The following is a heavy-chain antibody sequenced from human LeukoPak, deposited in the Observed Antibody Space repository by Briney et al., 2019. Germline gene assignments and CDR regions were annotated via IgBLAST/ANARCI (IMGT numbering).Heavy chain of an antibody. CDR1: GFTFSSYG. CDR3: AKVFWVRGVRLGFDY. D-gene: IGHD3-10*01. Sequence: HPGGSLRLSCAASGFTFSSYGMHWVRQAPGKGLEWVAFIRYDGSNKYYADSVKGRFTISRDNSKNTLYLQMNSLRAEDTAVYYCAKVFWVRGVRLGFDYWGQGTLVTVSS. CDR2: IRYDGSNK. V-gene: IGHV3-30*02. J-gene: IGHJ4*02.